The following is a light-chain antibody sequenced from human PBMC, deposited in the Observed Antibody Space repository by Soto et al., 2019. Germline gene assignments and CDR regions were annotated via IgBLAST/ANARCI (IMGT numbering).Light chain of an antibody. CDR3: QQYDTLPYT. CDR1: QDISNY. Sequence: DIQMTQSPSSLSASVGDRVTITCQASQDISNYLNWYQQKPGKAPKVLIYDASSLERGVPSRFSGSGSGTAFTFTISSLQPEDIGTYTCQQYDTLPYTFGQGTKLEIK. J-gene: IGKJ2*01. CDR2: DAS. V-gene: IGKV1-33*01.